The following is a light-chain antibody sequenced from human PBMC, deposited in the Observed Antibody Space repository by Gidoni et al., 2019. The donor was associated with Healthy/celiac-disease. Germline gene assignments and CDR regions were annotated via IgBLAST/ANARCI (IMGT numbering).Light chain of an antibody. CDR3: NSRDSSGNHV. V-gene: IGLV3-19*01. Sequence: SSELTQDPAVSVVLGQTVRITCQGDSLRSYYASWYQQKPGQAPVLVIYGKNNRPSGIPGRFSGSSSGNTASLTITGAQAEDEADYYCNSRDSSGNHVFGTGTKVTVL. J-gene: IGLJ1*01. CDR2: GKN. CDR1: SLRSYY.